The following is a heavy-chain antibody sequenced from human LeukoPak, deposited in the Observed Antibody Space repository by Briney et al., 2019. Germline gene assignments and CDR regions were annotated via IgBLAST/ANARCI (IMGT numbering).Heavy chain of an antibody. CDR3: AKADGGNSYYYYYMDV. J-gene: IGHJ6*03. D-gene: IGHD4-23*01. Sequence: GGALGLSRGAFGFTFSSYGLHWGRQAPGKGLEGGAFIRYDGSNKYYADSVKGRFTISRDNSKNTLYLQMNSLRAEDTAVYYCAKADGGNSYYYYYMDVWGKGTTVTVSS. CDR2: IRYDGSNK. V-gene: IGHV3-30*02. CDR1: GFTFSSYG.